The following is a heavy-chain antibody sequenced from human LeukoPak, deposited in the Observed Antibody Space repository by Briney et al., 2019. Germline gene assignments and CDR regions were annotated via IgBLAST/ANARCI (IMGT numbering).Heavy chain of an antibody. CDR2: ISAYNGNT. V-gene: IGHV1-18*01. Sequence: ASVKVSCKASGYTFTSYGISWVRQAPGQGLEWMGWISAYNGNTNYAQKLQGRVTMTTDTSTSTAYMELGSLRSDDTAVYYCARGPDSSGWYGHYYYYGMDVWGQGTTVTVSS. D-gene: IGHD6-19*01. CDR1: GYTFTSYG. J-gene: IGHJ6*02. CDR3: ARGPDSSGWYGHYYYYGMDV.